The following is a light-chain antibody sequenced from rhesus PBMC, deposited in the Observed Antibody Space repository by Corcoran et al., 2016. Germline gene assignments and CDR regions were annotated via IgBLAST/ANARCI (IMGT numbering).Light chain of an antibody. CDR3: QHYNSYPLT. J-gene: IGKJ4*01. CDR2: AAT. V-gene: IGKV1-28*03. CDR1: QGISRY. Sequence: DIQMTQSPSSLSASVGDTVTITCRASQGISRYFNWFQQKPGKAPKLLIYAATTFQSRVPSRFSGSGSGTYFNLTISSLQPEDFATYYCQHYNSYPLTVGGGTKVEIK.